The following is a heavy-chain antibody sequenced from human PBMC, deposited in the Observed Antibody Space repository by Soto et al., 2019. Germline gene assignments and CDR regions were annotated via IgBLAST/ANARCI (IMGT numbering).Heavy chain of an antibody. Sequence: PGGSLRLSCAASGFTFSDYYMSWIRQAPGKGLEWVSYISSSSSYTNYADSVKGRFTISRDNAKNSLYLQMNSLRAEDTAVYYCARVSPVTSMAIDYWGQGTLVTVSS. J-gene: IGHJ4*02. D-gene: IGHD3-10*01. CDR2: ISSSSSYT. CDR1: GFTFSDYY. V-gene: IGHV3-11*06. CDR3: ARVSPVTSMAIDY.